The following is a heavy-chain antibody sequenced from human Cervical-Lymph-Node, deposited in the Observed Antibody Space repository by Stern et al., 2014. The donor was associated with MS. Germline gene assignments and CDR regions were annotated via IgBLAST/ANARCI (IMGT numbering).Heavy chain of an antibody. V-gene: IGHV4-59*01. CDR2: IYYSGST. Sequence: QVQLQESGPGLVKPSETLSLTCTVSGGSISSYYWSWIRQPPGKGLEWNGYIYYSGSTNYNPSLKSRVTISVDTSKNQFSLKLSSVTAADTAVYYCARVGGQWLSLIDPWGQGTLVTVSS. CDR1: GGSISSYY. D-gene: IGHD6-19*01. J-gene: IGHJ5*02. CDR3: ARVGGQWLSLIDP.